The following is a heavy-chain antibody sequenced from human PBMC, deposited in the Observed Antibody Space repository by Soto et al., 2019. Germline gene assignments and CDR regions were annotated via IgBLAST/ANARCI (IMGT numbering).Heavy chain of an antibody. V-gene: IGHV3-7*04. CDR3: ARAYYDGKRVDY. CDR1: GFSFSNYY. J-gene: IGHJ4*02. CDR2: IKQDGSER. D-gene: IGHD3-22*01. Sequence: PGGSLRLSCAASGFSFSNYYMTWVRQAPGKGLEWVANIKQDGSERFYVDSLKGRFTISRDNAKNSLYLEMDSLRAEDTAMYYCARAYYDGKRVDYWGQGTLVTVSS.